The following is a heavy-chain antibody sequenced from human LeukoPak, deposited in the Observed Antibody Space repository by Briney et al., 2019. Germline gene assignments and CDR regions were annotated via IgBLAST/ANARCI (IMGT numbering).Heavy chain of an antibody. CDR3: AQDLDTRPWTPRGYFQH. CDR2: ISGRGDT. CDR1: GFTFSSYA. Sequence: GGSLRLSCAASGFTFSSYAMSWVRQAPGKGLEWVSSISGRGDTSYADSVKGRFTISRDNSKNTLYLLVSSLRAEDTALYYCAQDLDTRPWTPRGYFQHWGQGTLVTVSS. D-gene: IGHD1-1*01. J-gene: IGHJ1*01. V-gene: IGHV3-23*01.